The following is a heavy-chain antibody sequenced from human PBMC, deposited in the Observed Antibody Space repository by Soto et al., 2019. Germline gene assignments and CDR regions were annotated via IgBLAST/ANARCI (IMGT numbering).Heavy chain of an antibody. CDR3: ARGTTLRKYYFDY. CDR1: GFTFSSYA. CDR2: ISYDGSNK. Sequence: QVQLVESGGGVVQPGRSLRLSCAASGFTFSSYAMHWVRQAPGKGLEWVAVISYDGSNKYYADSVKGRFTISRDNSKNTLYLQMISLRAEDTAVYYCARGTTLRKYYFDYWGQGTLVTVSS. J-gene: IGHJ4*02. D-gene: IGHD1-1*01. V-gene: IGHV3-30-3*01.